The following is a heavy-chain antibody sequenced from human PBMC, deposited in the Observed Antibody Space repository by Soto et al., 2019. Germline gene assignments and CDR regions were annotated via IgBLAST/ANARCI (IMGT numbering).Heavy chain of an antibody. D-gene: IGHD3-10*01. CDR3: ARSGSGSYFDYYGMDV. CDR1: GGSFSGYY. V-gene: IGHV4-34*01. CDR2: INHSGST. Sequence: PSETLSLTCAVYGGSFSGYYWSWIRQPPGKGLEWIGEINHSGSTNYNPSLKSRVTISVDTSKNQFSLKLSSVTAADTAVYYCARSGSGSYFDYYGMDVWGQGTTVTVS. J-gene: IGHJ6*02.